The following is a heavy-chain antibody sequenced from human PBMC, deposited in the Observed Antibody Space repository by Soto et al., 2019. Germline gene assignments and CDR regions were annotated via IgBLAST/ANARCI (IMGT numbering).Heavy chain of an antibody. D-gene: IGHD5-12*01. Sequence: PGESLKISCKGSGYSFTSYWIGWVRQMPGKGLEWMGIIYPGDSDTRYSPSFQGQVTISADKSISTAYLQWSSLKASDTAMYYCARSSPIVATIPPIYYFDYWGQGTLVTVSS. CDR3: ARSSPIVATIPPIYYFDY. CDR1: GYSFTSYW. J-gene: IGHJ4*02. CDR2: IYPGDSDT. V-gene: IGHV5-51*01.